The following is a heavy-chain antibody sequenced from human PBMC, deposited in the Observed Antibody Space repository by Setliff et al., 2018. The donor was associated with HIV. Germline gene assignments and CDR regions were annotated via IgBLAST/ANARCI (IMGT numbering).Heavy chain of an antibody. CDR1: GFIFSNYV. D-gene: IGHD1-20*01. CDR2: IYFDGSEK. J-gene: IGHJ4*02. CDR3: ARYNWNPLGYRFDY. Sequence: PGGSLRLSCAASGFIFSNYVMHRVRQTPGKGLEWVSFIYFDGSEKYYVDSVKGRFTISRDNAKNSLYLQMNSLRAEDTAVYYCARYNWNPLGYRFDYWGQGTLVTVSS. V-gene: IGHV3-33*03.